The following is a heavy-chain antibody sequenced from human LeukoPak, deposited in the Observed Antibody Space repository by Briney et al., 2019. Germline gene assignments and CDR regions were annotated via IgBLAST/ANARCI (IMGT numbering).Heavy chain of an antibody. Sequence: GGSLRLSCAASGFTFSSYGMHWVRQAPGKGLEWVSSISSSSSYIYYADSVKGRFTISRDNAKNSLYLQMNSLRAEDTAVYYCARGIHIVVVTGGGGLDYWGQGTLVTVSS. V-gene: IGHV3-21*01. CDR1: GFTFSSYG. D-gene: IGHD2-21*02. CDR3: ARGIHIVVVTGGGGLDY. CDR2: ISSSSSYI. J-gene: IGHJ4*02.